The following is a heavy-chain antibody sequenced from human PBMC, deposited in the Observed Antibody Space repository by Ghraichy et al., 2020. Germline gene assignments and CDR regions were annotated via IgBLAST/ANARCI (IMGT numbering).Heavy chain of an antibody. CDR2: ISTSGGTK. V-gene: IGHV3-48*03. Sequence: GGSLRLSCAASGFTFSNYEMNWVRQAPGKGLEWVSHISTSGGTKDYADSVKGRFTISRDNAKNSLYLQMSSLRVEDTAVYYWARVGYSYPAWGQGTLVTVSS. CDR1: GFTFSNYE. CDR3: ARVGYSYPA. J-gene: IGHJ5*02. D-gene: IGHD5-18*01.